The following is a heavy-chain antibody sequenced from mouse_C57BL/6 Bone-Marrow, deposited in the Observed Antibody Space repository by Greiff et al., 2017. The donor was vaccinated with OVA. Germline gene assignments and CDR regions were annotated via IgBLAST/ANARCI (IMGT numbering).Heavy chain of an antibody. D-gene: IGHD3-2*02. CDR3: ARRGQLRLLAY. CDR2: INPSTGGT. CDR1: GYSFTGYY. J-gene: IGHJ3*01. Sequence: VQLQQSGPELVKPGASVKISCKASGYSFTGYYMNWVKQSPEKSLEWIGEINPSTGGTTYNQKFKAKATLTVDKSSSTAYMQLKSLTSEDSAVYYCARRGQLRLLAYWGQGTLVTVSA. V-gene: IGHV1-42*01.